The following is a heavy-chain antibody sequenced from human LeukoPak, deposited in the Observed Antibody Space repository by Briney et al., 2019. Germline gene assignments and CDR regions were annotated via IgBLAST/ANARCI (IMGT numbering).Heavy chain of an antibody. V-gene: IGHV3-66*01. CDR1: GFTVSSNY. Sequence: TGGSLRLSCAASGFTVSSNYMSWVRQAPGKGLEWVSVIYSGGSTYYADSVKGRFTISRDNSKNTLYLQMNSLRAEDTAVYYCARDRGMATISGPSFDYWGQGTLVTVSS. J-gene: IGHJ4*02. D-gene: IGHD5-24*01. CDR3: ARDRGMATISGPSFDY. CDR2: IYSGGST.